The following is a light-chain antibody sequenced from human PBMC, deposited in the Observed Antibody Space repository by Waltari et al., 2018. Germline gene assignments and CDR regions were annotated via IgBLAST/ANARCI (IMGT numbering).Light chain of an antibody. CDR1: NSNVDILHL. CDR3: CSFAGYGIYV. V-gene: IGLV2-23*02. CDR2: GIS. Sequence: QSALTQPASVSGSPGQSITISCTAVNSNVDILHLVSWYQHHPGRNPRLLLYGISQRPSGSSNRFAGSKSGNTASLTISGLQPEDEADYFCCSFAGYGIYVFGSGTQVSVL. J-gene: IGLJ1*01.